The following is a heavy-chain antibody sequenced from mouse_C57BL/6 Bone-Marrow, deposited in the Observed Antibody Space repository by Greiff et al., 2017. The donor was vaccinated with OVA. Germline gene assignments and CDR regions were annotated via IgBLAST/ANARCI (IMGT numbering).Heavy chain of an antibody. J-gene: IGHJ2*01. D-gene: IGHD2-2*01. CDR2: IDPSDSYT. CDR3: ARGIYYGYDYYFDY. CDR1: GYTFTSYW. Sequence: QVQLQQPGAELVRPGTSVKLSCKASGYTFTSYWMHWVKQRPGQGLEWIGVIDPSDSYTNYNQKFKGKATLTVDTSSSTAYMQLSSLTSEDSAVYYCARGIYYGYDYYFDYWGQGTTLTVSS. V-gene: IGHV1-59*01.